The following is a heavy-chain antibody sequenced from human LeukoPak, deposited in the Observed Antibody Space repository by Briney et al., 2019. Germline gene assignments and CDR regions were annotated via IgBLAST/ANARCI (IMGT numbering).Heavy chain of an antibody. CDR1: GFTFSTYT. Sequence: GGSLRLSCAASGFTFSTYTVYWVRHPPGKRLEWVSIIGSSGGGIHYADSVKGRFTISRDNSKNALYLQMNSLRVEDTAVYYCAIDPNWGTHSWGQGVLVTVSS. CDR2: IGSSGGGI. D-gene: IGHD7-27*01. J-gene: IGHJ4*02. V-gene: IGHV3-23*01. CDR3: AIDPNWGTHS.